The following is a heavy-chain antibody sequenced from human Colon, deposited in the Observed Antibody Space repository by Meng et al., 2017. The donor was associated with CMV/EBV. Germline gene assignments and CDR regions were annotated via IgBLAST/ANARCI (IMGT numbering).Heavy chain of an antibody. J-gene: IGHJ5*02. D-gene: IGHD1-7*01. CDR1: GGSSSSSNG. CDR2: IYHSGST. Sequence: QVERRGYGPGLEKPAGILFPPSAVLGGSSSSSNGWSWGRQPRGKGLEWIGEIYHSGSTNYYPSLKSRVTISVDKSKNQFSLKLSSVTAADTAVYYCARDLGAGYNWNYGYNWFDPWGQGTLVTVSS. CDR3: ARDLGAGYNWNYGYNWFDP. V-gene: IGHV4-4*02.